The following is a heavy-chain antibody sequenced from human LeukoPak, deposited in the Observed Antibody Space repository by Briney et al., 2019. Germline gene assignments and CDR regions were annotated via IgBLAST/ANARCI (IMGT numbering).Heavy chain of an antibody. Sequence: GGSLRLSCTASGFPFKNAWMSWVRQGPGKGLQWVGRIKSKSDGETVEYAAPVKGRFTISRDDAKDTLYLEMNGLKTEDTAMYYCTPPYYDFWSGYYHNYFYYMDIWGKGTTVTVSS. V-gene: IGHV3-15*01. D-gene: IGHD3-3*01. CDR2: IKSKSDGETV. CDR3: TPPYYDFWSGYYHNYFYYMDI. CDR1: GFPFKNAW. J-gene: IGHJ6*03.